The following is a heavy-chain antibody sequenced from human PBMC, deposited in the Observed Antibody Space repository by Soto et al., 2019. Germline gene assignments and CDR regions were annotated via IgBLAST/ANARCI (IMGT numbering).Heavy chain of an antibody. CDR2: ISGSGGST. D-gene: IGHD2-2*01. CDR3: SKGTYCSSTSCPRGYFQH. J-gene: IGHJ1*01. CDR1: GFTFSSYA. V-gene: IGHV3-23*01. Sequence: GGSLRLSCAASGFTFSSYAMSWVRQAPGKGLEWVSAISGSGGSTYYADSVKGRFTISRDNSKNTLYLQMNSLRAEDTAVYYCSKGTYCSSTSCPRGYFQHWGQGTLVTVSS.